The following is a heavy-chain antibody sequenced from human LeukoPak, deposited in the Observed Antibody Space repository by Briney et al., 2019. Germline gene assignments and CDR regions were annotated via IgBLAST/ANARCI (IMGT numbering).Heavy chain of an antibody. CDR1: GFTFDDYT. J-gene: IGHJ6*02. V-gene: IGHV3-43*01. CDR3: AKDVVGGGDFGYGMDV. Sequence: GGSLRLSCAASGFTFDDYTMHWVRHAPGKGLEWVSLISWDGGSTYYADSVKGRFTISRDNSKNSLYLQMNSLRTEDTALYYCAKDVVGGGDFGYGMDVWGQGTTVTVSS. D-gene: IGHD2-21*02. CDR2: ISWDGGST.